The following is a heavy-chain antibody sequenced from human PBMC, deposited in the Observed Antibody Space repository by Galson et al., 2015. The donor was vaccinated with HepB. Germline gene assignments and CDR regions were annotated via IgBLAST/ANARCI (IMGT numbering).Heavy chain of an antibody. CDR2: IRSKASNYAT. CDR1: GFTFSGSA. CDR3: TRLADLSGYSSS. D-gene: IGHD6-13*01. V-gene: IGHV3-73*01. J-gene: IGHJ4*02. Sequence: SLRLSCAASGFTFSGSAIRWVRQTSGKGLEWVGRIRSKASNYATAYTASLKGRFTISRNDSKNTAYLHMRSLRTEDTAVYYYTRLADLSGYSSSWGQGTLVTVSS.